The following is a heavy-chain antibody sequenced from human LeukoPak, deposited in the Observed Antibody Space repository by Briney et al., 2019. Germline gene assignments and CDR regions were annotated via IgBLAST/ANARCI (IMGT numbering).Heavy chain of an antibody. Sequence: PGGSLRLSCAASRFTFSSYSMNWVRQAPGKGLEWVSSISSSGSYIYYADSVKGRFTISRDNAKNSLYLQMNSLRAEDTAVYYCARGRSGSRVDYWGQGTLVTVSS. J-gene: IGHJ4*02. CDR1: RFTFSSYS. V-gene: IGHV3-21*01. CDR2: ISSSGSYI. CDR3: ARGRSGSRVDY. D-gene: IGHD1-26*01.